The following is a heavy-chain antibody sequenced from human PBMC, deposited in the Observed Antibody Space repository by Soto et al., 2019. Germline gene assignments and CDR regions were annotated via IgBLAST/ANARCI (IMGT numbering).Heavy chain of an antibody. CDR1: GYTFTSYA. CDR3: ARYRPTFYYYYGMDV. Sequence: ASVKVSCKASGYTFTSYAMHWVRQAPGQRLEWMGWINAGNGNTKYSQKFQGRVTITRDTSASTAYMELSSLRSEDTAVYYCARYRPTFYYYYGMDVWGQGTTVTXSS. CDR2: INAGNGNT. D-gene: IGHD1-1*01. V-gene: IGHV1-3*01. J-gene: IGHJ6*02.